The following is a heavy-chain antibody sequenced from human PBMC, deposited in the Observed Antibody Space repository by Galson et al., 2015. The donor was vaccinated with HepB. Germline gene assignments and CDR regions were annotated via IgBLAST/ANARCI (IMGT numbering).Heavy chain of an antibody. CDR2: IYYSGST. Sequence: SETLSLTCTVSGGSISISSYYWAWLRQPPGKGLEWIGGIYYSGSTYNNPSLKSRVTISVDTSKNQFSLRLTSVTAADTAVYYCARLSSPSPAGGYWGQGTLVTVSS. V-gene: IGHV4-39*01. CDR3: ARLSSPSPAGGY. D-gene: IGHD2-2*01. J-gene: IGHJ4*02. CDR1: GGSISISSYY.